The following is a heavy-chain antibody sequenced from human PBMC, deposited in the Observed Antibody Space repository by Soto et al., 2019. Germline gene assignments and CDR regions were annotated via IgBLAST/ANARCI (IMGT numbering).Heavy chain of an antibody. CDR2: IYHSGST. V-gene: IGHV4-4*02. D-gene: IGHD3-3*01. J-gene: IGHJ4*02. CDR3: ASHINTSGRPG. Sequence: QVQLQESGPGLVKPSGTLSLTGAVSGGSISSSNWWIWVSQPPGKGLEWIGEIYHSGSTNDNPSQNSRVTISVEKSKNQCYLKLSSGTAADTAVYYCASHINTSGRPGWGQGPMATVSS. CDR1: GGSISSSNW.